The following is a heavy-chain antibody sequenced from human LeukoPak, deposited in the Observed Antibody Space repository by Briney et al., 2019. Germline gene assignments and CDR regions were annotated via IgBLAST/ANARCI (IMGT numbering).Heavy chain of an antibody. Sequence: PSETLSLTCAVYGGSFSGYYWNWIRQPPGKGLEWIGEINHSGSTNYNPSLKSRVTISVDTSKNQFSLKLSSVTAADTAVYYCARATPFSDYWGQGTLVTVSS. J-gene: IGHJ4*02. V-gene: IGHV4-34*01. CDR1: GGSFSGYY. CDR3: ARATPFSDY. CDR2: INHSGST.